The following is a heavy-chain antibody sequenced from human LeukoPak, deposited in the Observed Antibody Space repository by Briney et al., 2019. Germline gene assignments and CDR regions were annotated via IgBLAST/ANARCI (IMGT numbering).Heavy chain of an antibody. D-gene: IGHD1-7*01. CDR3: ARDRDVTGTTTRYYYYYMDV. V-gene: IGHV1-18*01. CDR2: ISAYNGNT. Sequence: ASVTVSCKASGYTFTSYGISWVRQAPGQGLEWMGWISAYNGNTNYAQKLQGRVTMTTDTSTSTAYMELRSLRSDGTAVYYCARDRDVTGTTTRYYYYYMDVWGKGTTVTVSS. CDR1: GYTFTSYG. J-gene: IGHJ6*03.